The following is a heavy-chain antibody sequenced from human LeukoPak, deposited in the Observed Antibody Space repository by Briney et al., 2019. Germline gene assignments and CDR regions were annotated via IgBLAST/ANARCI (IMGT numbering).Heavy chain of an antibody. Sequence: PSETLSLTCTVSGGSISSGGYYWSWIRQHPGKGLEWIGYIYHSGSTYYNPSLKSRVTISVDTSKNQFSLKLNSVTAADTAVYYCARDRTGYGHLDYWGQGTLVTVSS. J-gene: IGHJ4*02. D-gene: IGHD5-12*01. CDR3: ARDRTGYGHLDY. CDR2: IYHSGST. CDR1: GGSISSGGYY. V-gene: IGHV4-31*03.